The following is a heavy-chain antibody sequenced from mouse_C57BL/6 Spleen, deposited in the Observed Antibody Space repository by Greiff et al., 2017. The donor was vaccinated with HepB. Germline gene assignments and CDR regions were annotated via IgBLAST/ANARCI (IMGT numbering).Heavy chain of an antibody. CDR2: ISSGSSTI. D-gene: IGHD1-1*01. CDR3: ANYYGSSYGAY. J-gene: IGHJ3*01. CDR1: GFTFSDYG. Sequence: EVQLVESGGGLVKPGGSLKLSCAASGFTFSDYGMHWVRQAPEKGLEWVAYISSGSSTIYYADTGKGRFTISRDNAKNTLFLQMTSLRSEDTAMYYCANYYGSSYGAYWGQGTLVTVSA. V-gene: IGHV5-17*01.